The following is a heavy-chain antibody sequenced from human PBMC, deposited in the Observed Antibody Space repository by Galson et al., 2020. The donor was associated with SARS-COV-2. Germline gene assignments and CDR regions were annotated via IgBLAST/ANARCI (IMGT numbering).Heavy chain of an antibody. Sequence: GESLKISCAASGFTVSSNYMSWVRQAPGKGLEWVSVIYSGGSTYYTDSVKGRFTISRDNSKNTLYLQMNSLRAEDTAVYYCARETTGWGQGTLVTVS. V-gene: IGHV3-53*01. J-gene: IGHJ4*02. CDR3: ARETTG. CDR2: IYSGGST. CDR1: GFTVSSNY. D-gene: IGHD1-1*01.